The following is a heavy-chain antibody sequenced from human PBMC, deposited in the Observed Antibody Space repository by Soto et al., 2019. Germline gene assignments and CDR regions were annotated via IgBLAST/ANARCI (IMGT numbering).Heavy chain of an antibody. V-gene: IGHV3-30-3*01. D-gene: IGHD4-17*01. CDR2: ISYDGTNR. CDR3: ARESASTVTTGGGGSAKDY. J-gene: IGHJ4*02. CDR1: GLTFCNYA. Sequence: QVHLVESGGGVVQPGRSLRLSCAASGLTFCNYAMHWVRQAPGKGLEWVAFISYDGTNRCYPDSVKGRFTISRDNSKNTLYLQRNSLETEDTAVYYCARESASTVTTGGGGSAKDYWGQGTLVTVSS.